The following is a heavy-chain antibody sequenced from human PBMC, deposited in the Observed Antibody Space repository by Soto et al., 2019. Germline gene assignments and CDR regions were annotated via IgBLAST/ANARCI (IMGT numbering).Heavy chain of an antibody. CDR3: ARDMEEGGGYYPIYGMDV. J-gene: IGHJ6*02. CDR2: ISAYNGNT. CDR1: GYTFTSYG. V-gene: IGHV1-18*01. Sequence: GASVKVSCKASGYTFTSYGISWVRQAPGQGLEWMGWISAYNGNTNYAQKLQGRVTMTTDTSTSTAYMELRSLRSDDTAVYYCARDMEEGGGYYPIYGMDVWGQGTTVTVSS. D-gene: IGHD3-22*01.